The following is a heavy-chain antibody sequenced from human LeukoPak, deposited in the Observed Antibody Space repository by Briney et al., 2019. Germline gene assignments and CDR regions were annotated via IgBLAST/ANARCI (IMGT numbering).Heavy chain of an antibody. V-gene: IGHV4-39*01. CDR1: GGSISSNNYY. J-gene: IGHJ4*02. Sequence: PSETLSLTCTVSGGSISSNNYYWGWIRQPPGKGLEWIGSIYYSGSTYYNPSLKSRVTISVDTSKNQFSLKLSSVTAADTALYYCAIAVAGTPPFYWGQGTLVTVSS. CDR2: IYYSGST. CDR3: AIAVAGTPPFY. D-gene: IGHD6-19*01.